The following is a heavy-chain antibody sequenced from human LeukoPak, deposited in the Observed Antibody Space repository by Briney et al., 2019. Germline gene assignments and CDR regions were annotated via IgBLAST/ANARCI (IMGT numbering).Heavy chain of an antibody. CDR2: INPSAGST. CDR3: ARGGCGDSAAPFDD. D-gene: IGHD2-21*02. J-gene: IGHJ4*02. CDR1: GYTFTSCY. Sequence: ASVNLSCKTSGYTFTSCYMHWVRQAPGQGLEWMGMINPSAGSTRYAQKFQGRVTITTDTSTSTVYMELSSLRSEDTAVYYCARGGCGDSAAPFDDGGQGTLVPVSS. V-gene: IGHV1-46*01.